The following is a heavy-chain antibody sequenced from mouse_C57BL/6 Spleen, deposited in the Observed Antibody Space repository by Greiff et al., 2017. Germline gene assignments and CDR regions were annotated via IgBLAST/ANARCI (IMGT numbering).Heavy chain of an antibody. CDR2: IDPSDSYT. D-gene: IGHD3-2*02. CDR1: GYTFTSYW. J-gene: IGHJ4*01. CDR3: ARQLRPYYAMDY. Sequence: QVQLQQPGAELVMPGASVKLSCKASGYTFTSYWTHWVKQRPGQGLEWIGEIDPSDSYTNYNQKFKGKSTLTVDKSSSTAYMQLSSLTSEDSAVYYCARQLRPYYAMDYWGQGTSVTVSS. V-gene: IGHV1-69*01.